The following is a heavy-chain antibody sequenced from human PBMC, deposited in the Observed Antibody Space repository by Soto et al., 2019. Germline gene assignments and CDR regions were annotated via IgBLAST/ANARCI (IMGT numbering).Heavy chain of an antibody. J-gene: IGHJ6*02. CDR3: AREGDCSTTSCPYYYYYGMDV. CDR2: ISAYNGNT. V-gene: IGHV1-18*01. Sequence: QVQLVQSGAEVKKPGASVKVSCKASGYTFNNYAISWVRQAPGQGLEWMGWISAYNGNTNYAQKFQGRVTMTTDTSTGTAYMELRSLRSDDTAVYYCAREGDCSTTSCPYYYYYGMDVWGQGTTVTVSS. D-gene: IGHD2-2*01. CDR1: GYTFNNYA.